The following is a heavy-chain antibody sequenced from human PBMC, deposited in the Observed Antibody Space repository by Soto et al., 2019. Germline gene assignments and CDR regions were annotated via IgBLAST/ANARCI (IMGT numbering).Heavy chain of an antibody. CDR1: GGSFSLYY. D-gene: IGHD3-9*01. V-gene: IGHV4-34*01. J-gene: IGHJ4*02. CDR2: INDSGST. Sequence: SETLSLTCVVYGGSFSLYYWSWLRQPPGKGLEWIGEINDSGSTNYNPSLKSRVTISIDTSKNQFSLKLSSVTAADTAVYYSARGREEYYDILTGYLIDYWGQGTLVTVSS. CDR3: ARGREEYYDILTGYLIDY.